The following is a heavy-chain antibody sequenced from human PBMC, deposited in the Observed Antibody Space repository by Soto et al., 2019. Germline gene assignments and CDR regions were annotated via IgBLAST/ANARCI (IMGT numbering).Heavy chain of an antibody. CDR1: GFTGSY. J-gene: IGHJ1*01. V-gene: IGHV3-66*01. CDR2: IHSDGNT. D-gene: IGHD3-9*01. Sequence: EVQVVESGGDLVQPGGSLRLSCAVSGFTGSYMTWVRQAPGKGLEWVSFIHSDGNTFYADSVKGRFSISRDSSKNTVSLQMSSLRAEDTAVYYCAAGLGNAKIHHWGQGTLVTVSS. CDR3: AAGLGNAKIHH.